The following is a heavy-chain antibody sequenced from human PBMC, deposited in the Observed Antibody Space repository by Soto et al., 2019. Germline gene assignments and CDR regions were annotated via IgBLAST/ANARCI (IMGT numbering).Heavy chain of an antibody. V-gene: IGHV3-23*01. CDR2: ISGSGSST. J-gene: IGHJ6*03. Sequence: GGSLRLSCAASGFTFRSYAMSWVRQAPGKGLEWVSAISGSGSSTNYADSVKGRFTISRDNAKNTLYLQMNSLRAEDTAVYYCARGASTSSFYYYYYMDVRGKGTTVTVFS. CDR1: GFTFRSYA. D-gene: IGHD2-2*01. CDR3: ARGASTSSFYYYYYMDV.